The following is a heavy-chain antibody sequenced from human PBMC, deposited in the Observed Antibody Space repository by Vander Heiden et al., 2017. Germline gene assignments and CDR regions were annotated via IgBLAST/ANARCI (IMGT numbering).Heavy chain of an antibody. D-gene: IGHD3-10*01. Sequence: QMQLVQSGPEVKKPGTSVKVSCTASGFTFTSSAVQWVRQARGQRLEWIGWIVVGSGNTNYAQKFQERVTITRDMSTSTAYMELSSLRSEDTAVYYCAARITMVRGVIGSDYWGQGTLVTVSS. CDR2: IVVGSGNT. J-gene: IGHJ4*02. V-gene: IGHV1-58*01. CDR1: GFTFTSSA. CDR3: AARITMVRGVIGSDY.